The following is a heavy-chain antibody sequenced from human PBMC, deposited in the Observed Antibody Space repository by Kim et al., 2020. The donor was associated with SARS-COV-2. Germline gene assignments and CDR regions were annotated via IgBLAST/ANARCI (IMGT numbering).Heavy chain of an antibody. D-gene: IGHD3-16*01. V-gene: IGHV4-39*01. J-gene: IGHJ4*02. Sequence: YFNPFLRSRVTISVDTSKKQFSLKLTCVTAADTAVYYCARRSRGDGSPGYWGQGTLVTVSS. CDR3: ARRSRGDGSPGY.